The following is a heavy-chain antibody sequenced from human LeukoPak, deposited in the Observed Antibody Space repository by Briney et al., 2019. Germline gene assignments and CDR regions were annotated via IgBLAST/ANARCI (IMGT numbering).Heavy chain of an antibody. CDR1: GGSISSGSYY. D-gene: IGHD3-16*01. Sequence: PSETLSLTCTVSGGSISSGSYYWSWIRQPAGKGLEWIGRIYTSGSTNYNPSLKSRVTISVDTSKNQFSLKLSSVTAADTAVYYCARAPPHSFDFDYWGQGTLVTVSS. V-gene: IGHV4-61*02. J-gene: IGHJ4*02. CDR3: ARAPPHSFDFDY. CDR2: IYTSGST.